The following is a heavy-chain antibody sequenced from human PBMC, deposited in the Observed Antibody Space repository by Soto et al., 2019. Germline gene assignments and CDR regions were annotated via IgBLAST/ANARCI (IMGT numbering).Heavy chain of an antibody. CDR3: ARGFRYYDSSGYYQYYYYYGMDV. CDR1: GGSISSGDYY. D-gene: IGHD3-22*01. J-gene: IGHJ6*02. CDR2: IYYSGST. V-gene: IGHV4-30-4*01. Sequence: SETLSLTCTVSGGSISSGDYYWSWIRQPPGKGLEWIGYIYYSGSTYYNPSLKRRVTISVDTSKNQFSLKLSSVTAADTAVYYCARGFRYYDSSGYYQYYYYYGMDVWGQGTTVTVSS.